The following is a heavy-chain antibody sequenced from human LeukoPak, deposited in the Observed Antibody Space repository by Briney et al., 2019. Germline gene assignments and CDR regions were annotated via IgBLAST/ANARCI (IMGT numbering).Heavy chain of an antibody. J-gene: IGHJ4*02. CDR3: ARRSYNLSWRSNRYYFDY. Sequence: SEILSLTCAVYGESFSDHYWTWIRQSPGKGLEWIGEIHHGGTTNYNPSFKSRVALSLDTSKNQFSLRLSFVTAADTALYYCARRSYNLSWRSNRYYFDYWGRGTLVTVSS. CDR2: IHHGGTT. V-gene: IGHV4-34*01. CDR1: GESFSDHY. D-gene: IGHD1-14*01.